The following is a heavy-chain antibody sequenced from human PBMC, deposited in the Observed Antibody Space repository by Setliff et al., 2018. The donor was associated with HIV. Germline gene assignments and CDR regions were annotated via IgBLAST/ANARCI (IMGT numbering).Heavy chain of an antibody. CDR3: ARDPYGYCTTTTCYVPGY. Sequence: SVKVSCKASGGTFSSFALSWVRQAPGQGLEWMGGIIPIFGTTKYAQKFQGRVTITADEPTTTAYMELTSLRSEDTAIYYCARDPYGYCTTTTCYVPGYWGQGTLVTVSS. J-gene: IGHJ4*02. D-gene: IGHD2-2*03. V-gene: IGHV1-69*13. CDR2: IIPIFGTT. CDR1: GGTFSSFA.